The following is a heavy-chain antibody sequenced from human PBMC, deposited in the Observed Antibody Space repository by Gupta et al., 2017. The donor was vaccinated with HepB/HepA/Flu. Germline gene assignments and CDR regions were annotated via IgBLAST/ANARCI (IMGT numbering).Heavy chain of an antibody. V-gene: IGHV3-23*01. D-gene: IGHD4-23*01. CDR2: LSGSSASI. CDR3: AKDGISINGRWDWFDP. J-gene: IGHJ5*02. Sequence: EVQLLESGGGLVQPGRSLRLPCAASGFDFKIFALSWIRQAPGKGLEWGSGLSGSSASIDYADSGKGRFTVSRDNSKNTVYLQMDNVRVEDTAIYYCAKDGISINGRWDWFDPWGQGTLVTVSP. CDR1: GFDFKIFA.